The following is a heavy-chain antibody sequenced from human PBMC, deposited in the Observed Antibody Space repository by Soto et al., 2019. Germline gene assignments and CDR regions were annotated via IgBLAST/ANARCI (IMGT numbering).Heavy chain of an antibody. CDR3: ASLQGLSSSWYGGFDY. CDR2: IYYSGST. Sequence: SETLSLTCTVSGGSISSYYWSWIRQPPGKGLEWIGYIYYSGSTNYNPSLKSRVTISVETSKNQFALKLSSVTAADTAVYYCASLQGLSSSWYGGFDYWGQGTLVTVSS. J-gene: IGHJ4*02. D-gene: IGHD6-13*01. CDR1: GGSISSYY. V-gene: IGHV4-59*01.